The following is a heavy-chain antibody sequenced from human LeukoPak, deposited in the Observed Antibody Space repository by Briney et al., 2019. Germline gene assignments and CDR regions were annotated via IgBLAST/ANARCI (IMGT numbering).Heavy chain of an antibody. Sequence: SETLTLTCTVSGGSISSGCYWGWIRQPPGKGLEWIGSIYHSGSTYYNPSLRSRVTISVDTSKNQFSLKLSSVTAADTAVYYCAREGSEGYYWGQGTLVTVSS. J-gene: IGHJ4*02. CDR1: GGSISSGCY. CDR3: AREGSEGYY. V-gene: IGHV4-38-2*02. CDR2: IYHSGST.